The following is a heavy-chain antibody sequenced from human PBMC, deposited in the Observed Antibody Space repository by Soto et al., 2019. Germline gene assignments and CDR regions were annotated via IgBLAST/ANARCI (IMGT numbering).Heavy chain of an antibody. V-gene: IGHV3-23*01. Sequence: GGSLRLSCXASGFTFSYYAMSWVRQAPGMGLEWVSSISGSGNNTYYADSVKGRFTISRDDSKNTLNLQMNSLRAEDTAVYYCARDALIGYFDCWGRGTLVTVSS. CDR3: ARDALIGYFDC. CDR1: GFTFSYYA. D-gene: IGHD2-21*01. CDR2: ISGSGNNT. J-gene: IGHJ4*02.